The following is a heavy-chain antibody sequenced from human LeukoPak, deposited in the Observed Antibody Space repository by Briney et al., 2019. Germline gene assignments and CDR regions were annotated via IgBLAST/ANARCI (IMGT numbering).Heavy chain of an antibody. CDR1: GYTFTSYG. V-gene: IGHV1-18*01. J-gene: IGHJ4*02. CDR2: ISAYNGNT. D-gene: IGHD1-26*01. Sequence: ASVTVSCKASGYTFTSYGISWVRQAPGQGLEWMGWISAYNGNTNYAQKLQGRVTMTTDTSTSTAYMELRSLRSDDTAVYYCARVNPYSGSYLDDYWGQGTLVTVSS. CDR3: ARVNPYSGSYLDDY.